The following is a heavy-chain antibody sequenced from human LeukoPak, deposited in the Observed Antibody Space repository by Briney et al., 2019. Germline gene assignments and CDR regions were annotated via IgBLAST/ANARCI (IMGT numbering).Heavy chain of an antibody. D-gene: IGHD3-9*01. CDR3: ARGFDTSWFDY. J-gene: IGHJ4*02. CDR2: INPNGGGT. Sequence: ASVKVSCKASGYTFTANYIHWVRQAPGQGLEWMGWINPNGGGTHYVQKFQGWVTLTRDTSISTLYMELSSLKSDDTAVYYCARGFDTSWFDYWGQGTLVTVSS. CDR1: GYTFTANY. V-gene: IGHV1-2*04.